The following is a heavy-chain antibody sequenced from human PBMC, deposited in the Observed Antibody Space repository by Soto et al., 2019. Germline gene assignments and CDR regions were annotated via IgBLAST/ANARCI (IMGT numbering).Heavy chain of an antibody. CDR2: VNWDGTTT. D-gene: IGHD3-3*01. J-gene: IGHJ4*02. CDR3: TKEMSTIFFDS. CDR1: GVRFTAYT. V-gene: IGHV3-43*01. Sequence: PGGSLRLSCSTSGVRFTAYTMHWVRQAPGKGLEWVSLVNWDGTTTYYADSVRGRFTVSRDNSKNSLYLQMSSLKSEDTAFYFCTKEMSTIFFDSWGQGTLVTVSS.